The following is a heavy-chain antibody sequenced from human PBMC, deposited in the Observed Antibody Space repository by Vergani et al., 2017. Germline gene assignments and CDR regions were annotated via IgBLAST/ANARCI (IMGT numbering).Heavy chain of an antibody. CDR3: AGDHDCSGGSCTAAY. J-gene: IGHJ4*02. V-gene: IGHV3-43*01. Sequence: EVQLVESGGVVVQPGGSLRLSCAASGFTFDDYTMHWVRQAPGKGLEWVSLISWDGGSTYYADSVKGRFTISRDNSKNTLYLQMNSLRAEDTAVYYWAGDHDCSGGSCTAAYWGQGTLVTVSS. D-gene: IGHD2-15*01. CDR1: GFTFDDYT. CDR2: ISWDGGST.